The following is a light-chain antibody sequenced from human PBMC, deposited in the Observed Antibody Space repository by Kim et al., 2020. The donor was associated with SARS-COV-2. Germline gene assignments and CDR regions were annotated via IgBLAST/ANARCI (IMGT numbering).Light chain of an antibody. CDR2: DNN. J-gene: IGLJ2*01. CDR1: ISNIGKNY. CDR3: GTWDSSLSAVV. Sequence: GQKVTISCSGSISNIGKNYVSWYQQLPKTAPTLLIYDNNERPSGIPDRFSGSKSGTSATLGITGLQTGDEADYYCGTWDSSLSAVVFGGGTQLTVL. V-gene: IGLV1-51*01.